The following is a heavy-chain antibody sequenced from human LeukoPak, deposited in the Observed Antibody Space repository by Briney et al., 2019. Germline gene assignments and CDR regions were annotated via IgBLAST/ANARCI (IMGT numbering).Heavy chain of an antibody. D-gene: IGHD2-2*01. CDR3: ARMSLSYCSSTSCSNLIGY. Sequence: SETLSLTCTVSGDSISSYYWSWIRQPPGKGLEWIGYIYYSGGTNYNPSLKSRVTISVDTSKNQFSLKLSSVTAADTAMYYCARMSLSYCSSTSCSNLIGYWGQGTLVTVSS. J-gene: IGHJ4*02. CDR2: IYYSGGT. V-gene: IGHV4-59*01. CDR1: GDSISSYY.